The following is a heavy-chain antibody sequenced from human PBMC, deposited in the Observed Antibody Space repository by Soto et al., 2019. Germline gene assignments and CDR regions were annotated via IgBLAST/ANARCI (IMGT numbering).Heavy chain of an antibody. CDR1: GFTFSGYA. V-gene: IGHV3-23*01. D-gene: IGHD3-10*01. CDR3: ARKVSGSTGRPDLWYFDL. Sequence: EVQLLDSGGGLVQPGGSLRLSCAASGFTFSGYALTWVRQAPGKGLEWVSAISGGGDATFYADSVKGRFTISRDNSKNTLYLQRNTLRAEYTAVYYCARKVSGSTGRPDLWYFDLWGRGTLVTVSS. J-gene: IGHJ2*01. CDR2: ISGGGDAT.